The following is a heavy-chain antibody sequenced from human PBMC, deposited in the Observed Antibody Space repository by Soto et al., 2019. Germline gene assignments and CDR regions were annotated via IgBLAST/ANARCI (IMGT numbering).Heavy chain of an antibody. CDR2: ISAYNGNT. J-gene: IGHJ5*02. V-gene: IGHV1-18*01. D-gene: IGHD3-22*01. CDR1: GYTFTSYG. CDR3: ARAGRDHYYDSSGYSSSWFDP. Sequence: ASVKVSCKASGYTFTSYGISWVRQAPGQGLEWMGWISAYNGNTNYAQKLQGRVTMTTDTSTSTAYMELRSLRSDDTAVYYCARAGRDHYYDSSGYSSSWFDPWGQGTLVTV.